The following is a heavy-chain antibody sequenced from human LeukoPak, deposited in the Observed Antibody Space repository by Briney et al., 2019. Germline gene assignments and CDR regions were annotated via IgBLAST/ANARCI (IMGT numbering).Heavy chain of an antibody. CDR1: GGSISSYY. CDR3: ARLHGAYYDSSGYSVNAFDI. D-gene: IGHD3-22*01. Sequence: EASETLSLTWTVSGGSISSYYWSWMRQPPGKGLEWIGYIYYSGSTNYNPSLESRVTISVDTSKNQFSLKLSSVAAADTAVYYCARLHGAYYDSSGYSVNAFDIWGQGTMVTVSS. J-gene: IGHJ3*02. CDR2: IYYSGST. V-gene: IGHV4-59*01.